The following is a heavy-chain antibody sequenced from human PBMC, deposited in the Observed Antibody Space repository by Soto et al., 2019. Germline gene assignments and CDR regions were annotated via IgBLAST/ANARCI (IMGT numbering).Heavy chain of an antibody. CDR1: GFTFDDYA. CDR2: ISWNSGSI. J-gene: IGHJ4*02. CDR3: AKDYGGMATITRGYYFDY. Sequence: EVQLVESGGGLVQPGRSLRLSCAASGFTFDDYAMHWVRQAPGKGLEWVSGISWNSGSIGYADSVKGRITISRDNAKNSLYLQMNRLRAEDTALYYCAKDYGGMATITRGYYFDYWGQGTLVTVSS. V-gene: IGHV3-9*01. D-gene: IGHD5-12*01.